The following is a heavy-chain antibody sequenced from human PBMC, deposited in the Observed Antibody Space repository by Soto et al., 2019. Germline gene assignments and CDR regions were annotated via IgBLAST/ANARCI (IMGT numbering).Heavy chain of an antibody. CDR3: AREDAGSSAFYNWFDP. J-gene: IGHJ5*02. V-gene: IGHV1-8*01. CDR1: GYTFTSYD. CDR2: MNPNSGNT. Sequence: QVQLVQSGAEVKKPGASVKVSCKASGYTFTSYDINWVRQATGQGLEWMGWMNPNSGNTGYAQKFQGRVTMTRNTSISTAYMELSSLRSEDTAVYYCAREDAGSSAFYNWFDPWGQGTLVTVSS. D-gene: IGHD6-13*01.